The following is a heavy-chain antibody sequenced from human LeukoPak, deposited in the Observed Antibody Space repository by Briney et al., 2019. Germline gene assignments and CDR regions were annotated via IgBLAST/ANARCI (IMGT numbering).Heavy chain of an antibody. J-gene: IGHJ4*02. CDR3: ARVGTTRFDY. D-gene: IGHD2/OR15-2a*01. Sequence: GGSLRHSCAASGFTFSSYEMNWVRQAPGKGLEWVSYISSSGSTIYYADSVKGRFTISRDNAKNSLYLQMNSLRAEDTAVYYCARVGTTRFDYWGQGTLVTVSS. V-gene: IGHV3-48*03. CDR2: ISSSGSTI. CDR1: GFTFSSYE.